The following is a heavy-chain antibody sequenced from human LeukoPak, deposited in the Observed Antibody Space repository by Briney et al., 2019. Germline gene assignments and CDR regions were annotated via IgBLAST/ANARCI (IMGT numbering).Heavy chain of an antibody. CDR3: ARGEFMVRGVILAYYFDY. CDR2: IYYSGST. D-gene: IGHD3-10*01. V-gene: IGHV4-59*01. CDR1: GGSISSYY. J-gene: IGHJ4*02. Sequence: SETLSLTCTVSGGSISSYYWSWIRQPPGKGLEWIGYIYYSGSTNYNPSLKSRVTISVDTSKNQFSLKLSSVTAADTAVYYCARGEFMVRGVILAYYFDYWGQGTLVTVSS.